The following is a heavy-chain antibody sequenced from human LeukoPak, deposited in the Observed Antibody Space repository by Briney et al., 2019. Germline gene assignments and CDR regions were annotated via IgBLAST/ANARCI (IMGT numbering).Heavy chain of an antibody. CDR2: IYYSGIT. Sequence: SETLSLTCTVSGGSIGTNYWSWIRQSPGKGLEWIGYIYYSGITNCNPYLKSRVTMSLDTSKNHFSLRLSSVNTADTAVYYCARAGSGYSFDYWGQGSLVTVSS. D-gene: IGHD5-12*01. V-gene: IGHV4-59*01. CDR1: GGSIGTNY. J-gene: IGHJ4*02. CDR3: ARAGSGYSFDY.